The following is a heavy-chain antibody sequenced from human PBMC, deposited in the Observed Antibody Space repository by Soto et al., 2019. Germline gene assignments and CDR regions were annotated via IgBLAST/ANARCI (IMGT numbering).Heavy chain of an antibody. V-gene: IGHV4-4*07. D-gene: IGHD1-1*01. Sequence: SETLSLTCTVSGASISSHYWIWTRQPAGKRLEWIGRIDSSGSANYNPSLRSRVTLSVDTSKNQFSLKLSSVTAADTAVYYCARGLGGYDQLFDYSGQGTLVTVSS. J-gene: IGHJ4*02. CDR3: ARGLGGYDQLFDY. CDR2: IDSSGSA. CDR1: GASISSHY.